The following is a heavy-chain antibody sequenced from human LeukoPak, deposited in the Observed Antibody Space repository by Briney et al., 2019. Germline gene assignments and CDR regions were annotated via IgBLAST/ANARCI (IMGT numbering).Heavy chain of an antibody. CDR3: TRESGAFSPFGF. CDR1: GGSILSTNW. V-gene: IGHV4-4*02. Sequence: PSGTLSLTCAVSGGSILSTNWWSWVRRPPGKGLEWIGEVHLNGATNYNPSVEGRVTMSIDKSKNHLSLEVISVTAADTAMYYCTRESGAFSPFGFWGQGTLVTVSS. D-gene: IGHD1-26*01. CDR2: VHLNGAT. J-gene: IGHJ4*02.